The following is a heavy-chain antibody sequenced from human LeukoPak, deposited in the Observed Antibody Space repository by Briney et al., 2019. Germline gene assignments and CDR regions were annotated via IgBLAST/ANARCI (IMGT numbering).Heavy chain of an antibody. V-gene: IGHV3-30*19. CDR2: ISYGGSNK. J-gene: IGHJ3*02. CDR3: ASPVGRFVDAFDI. D-gene: IGHD3-3*01. Sequence: QPGGSLRLSCAASGFTFSSYGMHWVRQAPGKGLEWVAVISYGGSNKYYADSVKGRFTISRDNSKNTLYLQMNSLRAEDTAVYYCASPVGRFVDAFDIWGQGTMVTVSS. CDR1: GFTFSSYG.